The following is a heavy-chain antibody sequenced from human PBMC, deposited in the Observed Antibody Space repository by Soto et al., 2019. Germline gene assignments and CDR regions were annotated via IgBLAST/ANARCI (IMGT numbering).Heavy chain of an antibody. Sequence: QVQLVESGGGVLQPGRSLRLSCVASGFTFSSFGMHWVRQAPGKGLEWLAGISGDGSVKFYAGSVKGRFTVSRDNSRNSGSLQMNSLRAEDTAIYYCATYGLETIRASVAFDVWGQGTMVTVSS. CDR3: ATYGLETIRASVAFDV. CDR1: GFTFSSFG. CDR2: ISGDGSVK. J-gene: IGHJ3*01. V-gene: IGHV3-30*03. D-gene: IGHD1-1*01.